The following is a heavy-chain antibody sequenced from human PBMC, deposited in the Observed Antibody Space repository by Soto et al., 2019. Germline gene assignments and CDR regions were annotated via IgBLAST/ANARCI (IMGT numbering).Heavy chain of an antibody. D-gene: IGHD3-3*01. J-gene: IGHJ5*02. CDR3: ARDGLPDDFGSGGYWYDP. CDR1: GFTFSTFA. V-gene: IGHV3-30-3*01. CDR2: ISHDGRIE. Sequence: GGSLRLSCAASGFTFSTFALHCVRQAPGERLEWVALISHDGRIEKYADSVKGRFTISRDNSKNTLYMQMDSLRLEDTGVYYCARDGLPDDFGSGGYWYDPWGQGTQVTASS.